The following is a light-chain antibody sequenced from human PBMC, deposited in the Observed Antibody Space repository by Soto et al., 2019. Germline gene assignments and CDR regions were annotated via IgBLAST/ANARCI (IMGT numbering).Light chain of an antibody. J-gene: IGKJ5*01. Sequence: EIVMTQSPATLSVSPGERATLSCRTSQSIGSNLGWYQQKPGQAPRLLIYAASTRATGIPARFSGSGSGTEFTLTISSLQSDDSALYYCQQYNNWSLITFGQGTRLEIK. CDR3: QQYNNWSLIT. V-gene: IGKV3-15*01. CDR2: AAS. CDR1: QSIGSN.